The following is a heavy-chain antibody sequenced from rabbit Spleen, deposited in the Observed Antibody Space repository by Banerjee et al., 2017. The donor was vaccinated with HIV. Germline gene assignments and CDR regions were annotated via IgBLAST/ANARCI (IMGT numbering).Heavy chain of an antibody. CDR1: GFSFNSGYD. J-gene: IGHJ4*01. CDR2: IYAGSSGNT. D-gene: IGHD4-1*01. CDR3: ARDLDDVIGWNFGW. Sequence: QSLEESGGGLVKPGASLTLTCKASGFSFNSGYDMCWVRQAPGKGLEWIACIYAGSSGNTYSATWAKGRFTISKPSSTTVTLQMTSLTAADTATYFCARDLDDVIGWNFGWWGQGTLVTVS. V-gene: IGHV1S40*01.